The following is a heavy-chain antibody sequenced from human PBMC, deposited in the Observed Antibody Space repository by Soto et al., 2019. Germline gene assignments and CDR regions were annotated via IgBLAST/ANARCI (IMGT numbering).Heavy chain of an antibody. CDR2: IYHSGST. CDR1: GDSISSSNW. Sequence: SETLSLTCAVSGDSISSSNWWSWVRQSPGKGLEWIGEIYHSGSTNYNPSLKSRVTISVDKSKNHFSLTLSSVTAADTALYYCARVSSGSYRTFDCWGQGILVTVSS. CDR3: ARVSSGSYRTFDC. D-gene: IGHD1-26*01. J-gene: IGHJ4*02. V-gene: IGHV4-4*02.